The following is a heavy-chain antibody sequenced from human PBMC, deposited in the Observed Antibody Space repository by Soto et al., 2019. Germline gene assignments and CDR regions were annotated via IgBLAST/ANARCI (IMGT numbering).Heavy chain of an antibody. CDR3: ARGSINMVGSNWFDP. CDR2: INPNSGGT. D-gene: IGHD3-10*01. CDR1: GYTFTGYY. Sequence: GXSVKVSCKASGYTFTGYYMHWVRQASGQGLEWMGWINPNSGGTNYAQKFQGRVTMTRDTSISTAYMELSRLRSDDTAVYYCARGSINMVGSNWFDPWGQGTLVTVSS. V-gene: IGHV1-2*02. J-gene: IGHJ5*02.